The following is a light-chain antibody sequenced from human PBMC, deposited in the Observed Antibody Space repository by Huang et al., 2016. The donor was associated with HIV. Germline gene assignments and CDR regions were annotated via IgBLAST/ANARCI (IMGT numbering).Light chain of an antibody. CDR3: QQYYTTPFT. CDR2: WAT. J-gene: IGKJ3*01. CDR1: QSVLYSYNNKNC. V-gene: IGKV4-1*01. Sequence: DIVMTQSPDSLAVSLGARATINCKSSQSVLYSYNNKNCLAWYQQKPGQAPKLLSYWATTRESGVPDRFSGSGSGTDYTLTISSLQAEDVAVYYCQQYYTTPFTFVPGTKVDIK.